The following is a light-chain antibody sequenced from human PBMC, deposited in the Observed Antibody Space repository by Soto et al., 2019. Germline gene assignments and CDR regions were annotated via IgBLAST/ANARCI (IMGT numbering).Light chain of an antibody. J-gene: IGKJ1*01. CDR3: QQYDSYSWT. V-gene: IGKV1-5*01. Sequence: DLQMTQSPSTLSASAGDTVTITCRASQSVSTFMAWYQQKPGKAPRLIIFDASSLYSGLPSRFSGSGSGTEFTLPISSLQPDDFATYYCQQYDSYSWTFVQGTKVEIK. CDR1: QSVSTF. CDR2: DAS.